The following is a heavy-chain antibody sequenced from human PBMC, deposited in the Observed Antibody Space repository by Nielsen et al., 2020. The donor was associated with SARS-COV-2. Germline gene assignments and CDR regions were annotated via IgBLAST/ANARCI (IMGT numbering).Heavy chain of an antibody. D-gene: IGHD3-16*01. J-gene: IGHJ4*02. CDR2: ITAGDTT. V-gene: IGHV3-23*01. Sequence: GGSLRLSCAASGFTFSSYAMSWVRQAPGKGLEWVSSITAGDTTYYADSVKGRFTISRDNSKNTLYLQMNSLRAEDTAVYYCAKDGLRSYFDYWGQGTLVTVSS. CDR3: AKDGLRSYFDY. CDR1: GFTFSSYA.